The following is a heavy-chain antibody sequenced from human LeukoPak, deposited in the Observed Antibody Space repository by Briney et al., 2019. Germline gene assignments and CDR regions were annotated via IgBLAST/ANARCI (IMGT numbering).Heavy chain of an antibody. CDR3: ARLTKNDSGSFRFGKKKRGYMDV. D-gene: IGHD3-10*01. CDR2: INHSGST. V-gene: IGHV4-38-2*02. CDR1: GYSISSGYY. Sequence: SETLSLTCTVSGYSISSGYYWGWIRQPPGKGLEWIGSINHSGSTNYNPSLKSRVTISVDTSKNQFSLKLSSVTAADTAVYYCARLTKNDSGSFRFGKKKRGYMDVWGKGTTVTISS. J-gene: IGHJ6*03.